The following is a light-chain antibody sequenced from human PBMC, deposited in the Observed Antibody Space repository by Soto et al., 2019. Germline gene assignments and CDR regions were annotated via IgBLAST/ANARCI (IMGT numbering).Light chain of an antibody. CDR1: SDSVSASHF. V-gene: IGLV8-61*01. CDR3: VLYMRSGISV. Sequence: QAVVTQEPSFSVSPGGTVTLTCGLISDSVSASHFPSLYQQTPGHAPRTLIYNTNTRSSGVPDRFSGSILGNRAALTITGAQADDESDYFCVLYMRSGISVFGGGTKLTGL. J-gene: IGLJ2*01. CDR2: NTN.